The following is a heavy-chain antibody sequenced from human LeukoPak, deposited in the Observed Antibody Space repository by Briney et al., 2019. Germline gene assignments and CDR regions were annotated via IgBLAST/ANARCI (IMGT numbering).Heavy chain of an antibody. Sequence: PSETLSLTCTVSGDSISNYNWTWIRQTPGKGLEWIGNLYHSGAADYNPSLKTRVTTSVDTSKDQFSLSLRSSTAADTAVYFCARLGKTYYMDVWGTGTTVTVSS. CDR1: GDSISNYN. CDR2: LYHSGAA. J-gene: IGHJ6*03. V-gene: IGHV4-59*08. D-gene: IGHD1/OR15-1a*01. CDR3: ARLGKTYYMDV.